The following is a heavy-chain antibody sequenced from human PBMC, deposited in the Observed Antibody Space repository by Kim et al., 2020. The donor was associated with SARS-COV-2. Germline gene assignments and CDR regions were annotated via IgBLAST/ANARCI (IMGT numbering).Heavy chain of an antibody. Sequence: GGSLRLSCAASGFTFDDYAMHWVRQAPGKGLEWVSGIRWNSGSIGSADSVRGRFTISRDNAKNSLYLQMNSLRAEDTALFYCAKAQPRGNYWYFDLWGRG. CDR2: IRWNSGSI. CDR1: GFTFDDYA. V-gene: IGHV3-9*01. CDR3: AKAQPRGNYWYFDL. J-gene: IGHJ2*01. D-gene: IGHD6-13*01.